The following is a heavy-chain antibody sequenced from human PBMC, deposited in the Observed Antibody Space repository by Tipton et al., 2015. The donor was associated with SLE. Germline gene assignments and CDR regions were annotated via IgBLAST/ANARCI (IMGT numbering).Heavy chain of an antibody. CDR3: RSLTSDDTALYYCARDVPASGSHLLDS. CDR2: IYPDDSDT. CDR1: GYSFTSYW. Sequence: QLVQSGAEVKKPGESLKISCKASGYSFTSYWIGWVRQVPGKGPDCMGIIYPDDSDTRYSPSFQGQVTISADKSNRIVSLLWSSLKASDTAYLELRSLTSDDTALYYCARDVPASGSHLLDSWGQGTLVTVSS. D-gene: IGHD1-7*01. V-gene: IGHV5-51*03. J-gene: IGHJ4*02.